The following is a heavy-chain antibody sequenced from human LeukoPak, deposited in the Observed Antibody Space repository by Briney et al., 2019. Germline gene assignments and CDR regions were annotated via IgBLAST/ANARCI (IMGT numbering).Heavy chain of an antibody. V-gene: IGHV3-53*01. CDR1: GFTVSSNY. CDR3: ASLGIAAAGTY. J-gene: IGHJ4*02. D-gene: IGHD6-13*01. CDR2: IYSGGST. Sequence: PGGSLRLSCAASGFTVSSNYMSWVRQAPGKGLEWVSVIYSGGSTYYADSVKGRFTISRDNSKNTLYLQMNSLRAEDTAVYYCASLGIAAAGTYWGQGTLVTVSS.